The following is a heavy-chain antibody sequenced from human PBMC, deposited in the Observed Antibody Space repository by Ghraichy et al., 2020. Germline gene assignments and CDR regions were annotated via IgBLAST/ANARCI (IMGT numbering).Heavy chain of an antibody. V-gene: IGHV4-59*01. CDR1: GGSISSYY. CDR3: ARFSHSSGWYAYAFDI. Sequence: SETLSLTCTVSGGSISSYYWSWIRQPPGKGLEWIGYIYYSGSTNYNPSLKSRVTISVDTSKNQFSLKLSSVTAADTAVYYCARFSHSSGWYAYAFDIWGQGTMVTVSS. J-gene: IGHJ3*02. D-gene: IGHD6-19*01. CDR2: IYYSGST.